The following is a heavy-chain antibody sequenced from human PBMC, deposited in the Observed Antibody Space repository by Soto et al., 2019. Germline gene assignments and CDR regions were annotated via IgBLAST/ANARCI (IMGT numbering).Heavy chain of an antibody. CDR1: GFTFSSYA. Sequence: GXSLILSCAASGFTFSSYAMHCVRQAPSKGLEWVAVISYDGSNKYYADSVKGRFTISRDNSKNTLYLQMNSLRAEDTAVYYCARENPGYYGSGPLVNWGQGTLVTVSS. V-gene: IGHV3-30-3*01. D-gene: IGHD3-10*01. CDR2: ISYDGSNK. CDR3: ARENPGYYGSGPLVN. J-gene: IGHJ4*02.